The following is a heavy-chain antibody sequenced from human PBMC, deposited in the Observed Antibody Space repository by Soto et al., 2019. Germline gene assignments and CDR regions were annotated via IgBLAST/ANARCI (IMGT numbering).Heavy chain of an antibody. CDR2: IIPIFGTA. Sequence: QVQLVQSGAEVKKPGSSVKVSCKASGGTFSSYAISWVRQAPGQGLEWMGGIIPIFGTANYAQKFQGRVTITADESTSPGYMELSSLKSEDTAVYYFARDRVTMVRGVITHDAFDIWGQGTMVTVSS. J-gene: IGHJ3*02. D-gene: IGHD3-10*01. CDR1: GGTFSSYA. V-gene: IGHV1-69*01. CDR3: ARDRVTMVRGVITHDAFDI.